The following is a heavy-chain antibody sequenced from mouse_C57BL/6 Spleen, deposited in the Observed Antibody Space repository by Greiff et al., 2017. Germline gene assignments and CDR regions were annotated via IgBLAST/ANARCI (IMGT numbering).Heavy chain of an antibody. Sequence: QVQLQQSGAELVRPGASVTLSCKASGYTFTDYEMHWVKQTPVHGLEWIGAIDPETGGTAYNQKFKGKAILTADKSSSTAYMELCRLTSEDSAVYYCTTIYYDYDESFDYWGQGTTLTVSS. CDR3: TTIYYDYDESFDY. J-gene: IGHJ2*01. V-gene: IGHV1-15*01. CDR2: IDPETGGT. CDR1: GYTFTDYE. D-gene: IGHD2-4*01.